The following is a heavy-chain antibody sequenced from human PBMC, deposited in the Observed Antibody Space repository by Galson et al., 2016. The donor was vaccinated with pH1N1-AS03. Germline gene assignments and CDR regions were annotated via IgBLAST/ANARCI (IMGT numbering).Heavy chain of an antibody. D-gene: IGHD2-2*01. CDR3: ARDPRAPCTSATCPTTYYFGMDV. Sequence: SVKVSCKASGYIFTGFYFHWVRQAPGQGLEWMGWINTDSGVTNYAQKFEAWVTMTRDTSVSTAYMELYGLKSDDTAVYYCARDPRAPCTSATCPTTYYFGMDVWGQGTTVIVSS. CDR2: INTDSGVT. CDR1: GYIFTGFY. V-gene: IGHV1-2*04. J-gene: IGHJ6*02.